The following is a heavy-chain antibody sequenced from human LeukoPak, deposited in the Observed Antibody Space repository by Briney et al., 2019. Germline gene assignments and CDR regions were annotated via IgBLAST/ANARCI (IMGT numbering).Heavy chain of an antibody. CDR1: GFTFSSYG. CDR3: AKDLGMIVVQSYFDY. CDR2: IWYDGSKK. D-gene: IGHD3-22*01. Sequence: PGGSLRLSCAASGFTFSSYGMHWVRQAPGKGLEWVAVIWYDGSKKFYAESVKGRFTISRDDSKNTLNLQMNSLRAEDTAVYYCAKDLGMIVVQSYFDYWGQGTLVTVSS. V-gene: IGHV3-33*06. J-gene: IGHJ4*02.